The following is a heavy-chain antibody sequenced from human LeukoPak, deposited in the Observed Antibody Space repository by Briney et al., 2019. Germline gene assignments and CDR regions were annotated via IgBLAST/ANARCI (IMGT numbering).Heavy chain of an antibody. J-gene: IGHJ5*02. CDR3: ARHDYGDWFDP. Sequence: SGTLSLTCTVSGGSISSYYWSWIRQPPGKGLEWIGYIYYSGSTNYNPSLKSRVTISVDTSKNQFSLKLSSVTAADTAVYYCARHDYGDWFDPWGQGTLVTVSS. D-gene: IGHD4-17*01. V-gene: IGHV4-59*01. CDR1: GGSISSYY. CDR2: IYYSGST.